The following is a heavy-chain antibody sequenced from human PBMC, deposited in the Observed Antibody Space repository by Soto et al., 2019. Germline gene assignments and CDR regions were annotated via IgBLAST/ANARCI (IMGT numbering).Heavy chain of an antibody. J-gene: IGHJ4*02. Sequence: GGSLRLSCAASGFTFSSYTMSWVRQAPGKGLGLVSTISGSGSSTYSADSVKGRFTISRDNSKNILYLQMNSLRVEDTAIYYCAKAWGIDYWGQGT. D-gene: IGHD7-27*01. CDR1: GFTFSSYT. CDR2: ISGSGSST. CDR3: AKAWGIDY. V-gene: IGHV3-23*01.